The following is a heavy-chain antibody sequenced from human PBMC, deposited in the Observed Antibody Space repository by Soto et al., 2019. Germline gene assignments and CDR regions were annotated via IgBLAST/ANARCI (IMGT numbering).Heavy chain of an antibody. J-gene: IGHJ5*02. CDR3: ARRREYSGYDATYNWFDP. CDR2: IYYSGST. Sequence: ASETLSLTCTVSGGSISSGGYYWSWIRQHPGKGLEWIGYIYYSGSTYYNPSLKSRVTISVDTSKNQFSLKLSSVTAADTAVYYCARRREYSGYDATYNWFDPWGQGTLVTVSS. CDR1: GGSISSGGYY. V-gene: IGHV4-31*03. D-gene: IGHD5-12*01.